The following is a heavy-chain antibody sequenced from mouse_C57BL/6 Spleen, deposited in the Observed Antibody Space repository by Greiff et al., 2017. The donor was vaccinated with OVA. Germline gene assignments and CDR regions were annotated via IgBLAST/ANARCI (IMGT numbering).Heavy chain of an antibody. CDR2: IYPRSGNT. J-gene: IGHJ2*01. D-gene: IGHD1-1*01. CDR1: GYTFTSYG. CDR3: ARWHYGSSLYYFDY. V-gene: IGHV1-81*01. Sequence: QVQLKESGAELARPGASVKLSCKASGYTFTSYGISWVKQRTGQGLEWIGEIYPRSGNTYYNEKFKGKATLTADKSSSTAYMELRSLTSEDSAVYFCARWHYGSSLYYFDYWGQGTTLTVSS.